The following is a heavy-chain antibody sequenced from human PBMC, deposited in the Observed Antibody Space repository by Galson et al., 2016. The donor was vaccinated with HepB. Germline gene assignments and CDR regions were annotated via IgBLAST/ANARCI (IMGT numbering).Heavy chain of an antibody. V-gene: IGHV3-33*01. J-gene: IGHJ1*01. CDR3: ATSILAAGIFSD. CDR1: GFSFSTHG. Sequence: SLRLSCAASGFSFSTHGMNWVRQAPGRGLEWVAVIWYEGSDQYYADSVKGRFTISRDNSKSILYLQMNSLRAEDTAVYYCATSILAAGIFSDWGQGTLVTVSS. D-gene: IGHD6-13*01. CDR2: IWYEGSDQ.